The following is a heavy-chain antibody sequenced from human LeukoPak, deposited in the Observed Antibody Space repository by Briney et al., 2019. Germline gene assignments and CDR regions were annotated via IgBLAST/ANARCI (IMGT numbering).Heavy chain of an antibody. V-gene: IGHV3-30*18. CDR3: AKDGDGSGSYFDY. Sequence: GGSLRLSCVASGFTFSSHYMNWVRQAPGKGLEWVAVISYDGSNKYYADSVKGRFTISRDNSKNTLYLQMNSLRAEDTAVYYCAKDGDGSGSYFDYWGQGTLVTVSS. D-gene: IGHD3-10*01. J-gene: IGHJ4*02. CDR2: ISYDGSNK. CDR1: GFTFSSHY.